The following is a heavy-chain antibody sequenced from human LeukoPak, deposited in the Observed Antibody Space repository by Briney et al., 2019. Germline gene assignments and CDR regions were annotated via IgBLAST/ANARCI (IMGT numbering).Heavy chain of an antibody. V-gene: IGHV3-11*04. J-gene: IGHJ6*04. Sequence: PGGSLRLSCAASGFTFSDYYMSWIRQAPGKGLEWVSGISGAGTNAYYADSVKGRFTISRDNSKNTLYLQMNSLRAEDTAVYYCARDLGYCSSTSCYEGGDVWGKGTTVTVSS. D-gene: IGHD2-2*03. CDR3: ARDLGYCSSTSCYEGGDV. CDR2: ISGAGTNA. CDR1: GFTFSDYY.